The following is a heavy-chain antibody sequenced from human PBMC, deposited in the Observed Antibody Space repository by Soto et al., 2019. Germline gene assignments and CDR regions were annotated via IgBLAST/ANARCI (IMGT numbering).Heavy chain of an antibody. Sequence: SVKVSCKASGGTFSSYTISWVRQAPGQGLEWMGRIIPILGIANYAQKFQGRVTITADKSTSTAYMELSSLRSEDTAVYYCARDPGATIYDYSNYVDYWGQGTLVTVS. D-gene: IGHD4-4*01. V-gene: IGHV1-69*04. CDR1: GGTFSSYT. CDR3: ARDPGATIYDYSNYVDY. CDR2: IIPILGIA. J-gene: IGHJ4*02.